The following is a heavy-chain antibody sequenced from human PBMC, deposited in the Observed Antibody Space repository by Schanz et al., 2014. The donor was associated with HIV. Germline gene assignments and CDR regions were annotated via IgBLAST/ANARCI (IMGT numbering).Heavy chain of an antibody. J-gene: IGHJ4*02. CDR3: TAPFYSSDYYPGY. CDR2: MTTNDRI. V-gene: IGHV3-23*01. CDR1: GFTFSNYA. D-gene: IGHD4-17*01. Sequence: EVQLLESGGCLVQPGGSLRLSCAASGFTFSNYAMTWVRQAPGKGLEWVSVMTTNDRIYYAESVKGRFTISRDTSTNTLYLQMSGLRAEDTAVYYCTAPFYSSDYYPGYWGQGTLVTVSS.